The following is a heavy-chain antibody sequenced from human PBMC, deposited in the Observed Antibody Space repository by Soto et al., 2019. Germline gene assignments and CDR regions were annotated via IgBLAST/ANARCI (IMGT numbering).Heavy chain of an antibody. CDR2: ISYDGTTE. CDR1: GLTFSSCG. CDR3: ASDLGYCRGGRCFSIDY. D-gene: IGHD2-15*01. J-gene: IGHJ4*02. Sequence: QVQLVESGGGVVQPGRSLRLSCAASGLTFSSCGMHWVRQAPDKGLEWVTVISYDGTTEYYADSVKGRFTISRDNSKNTLYLQMNSLTAEDTAVYYCASDLGYCRGGRCFSIDYWGQGTLVTVSS. V-gene: IGHV3-30*03.